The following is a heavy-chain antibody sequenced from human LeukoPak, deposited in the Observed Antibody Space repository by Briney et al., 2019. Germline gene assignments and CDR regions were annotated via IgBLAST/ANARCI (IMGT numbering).Heavy chain of an antibody. Sequence: SETLSLTCAVYGGSFSGYYWSWIRQPPGKGLEWIGEINHSGSTNYNPSLKSRVTISVDTSKNQFSLKLSSVTAADTAVYYCASGYSSSWYNWFDPWGQGTLVTVSS. D-gene: IGHD6-13*01. CDR3: ASGYSSSWYNWFDP. J-gene: IGHJ5*02. CDR2: INHSGST. V-gene: IGHV4-34*01. CDR1: GGSFSGYY.